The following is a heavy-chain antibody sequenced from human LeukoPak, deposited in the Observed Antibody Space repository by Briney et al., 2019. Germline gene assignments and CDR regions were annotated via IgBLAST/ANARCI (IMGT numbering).Heavy chain of an antibody. Sequence: SETLSLTCAVSGGSISSGGYSWSWIRQPPGKGLEWIGEINHSGSTNYNPSLKSRVTISVDTSKNQFSLKLSSVTAADTAVYYCAIWDIVATNWFDPWGQGTLVTVSS. V-gene: IGHV4-34*01. J-gene: IGHJ5*02. CDR3: AIWDIVATNWFDP. D-gene: IGHD5-12*01. CDR1: GGSISSGGYS. CDR2: INHSGST.